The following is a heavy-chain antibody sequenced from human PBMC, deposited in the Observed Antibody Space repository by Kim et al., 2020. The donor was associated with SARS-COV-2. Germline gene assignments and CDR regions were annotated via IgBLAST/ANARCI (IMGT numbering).Heavy chain of an antibody. D-gene: IGHD1-26*01. V-gene: IGHV3-21*01. CDR1: GFTFSSYS. Sequence: GGSLRLSCAASGFTFSSYSMNWVRQAPGKGLEWVSSISSSSSYIYYADSVKGQFTISRDNAKNSLYLQMNSLRAEDTAVYYCARDWGGSYEFDYWGQGTLVTVSS. CDR2: ISSSSSYI. J-gene: IGHJ4*02. CDR3: ARDWGGSYEFDY.